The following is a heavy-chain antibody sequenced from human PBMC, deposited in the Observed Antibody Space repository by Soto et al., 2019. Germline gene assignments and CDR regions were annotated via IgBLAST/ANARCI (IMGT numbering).Heavy chain of an antibody. D-gene: IGHD6-13*01. Sequence: SATLSLTYTVSGGSISSSRYYWGWIRQPPGKGLDWIGGMYYSDSPYYTSSLKRRVTISMDTSKNQFSLKLSSVTAADTAVYFCARHPIPMSISWYEYYYGMDVWGQGTTVTVSS. CDR2: MYYSDSP. CDR1: GGSISSSRYY. J-gene: IGHJ6*02. V-gene: IGHV4-39*01. CDR3: ARHPIPMSISWYEYYYGMDV.